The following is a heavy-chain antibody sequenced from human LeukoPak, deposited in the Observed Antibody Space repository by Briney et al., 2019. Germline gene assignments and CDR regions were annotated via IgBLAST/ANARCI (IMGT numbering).Heavy chain of an antibody. J-gene: IGHJ5*02. CDR1: GDSISLYY. D-gene: IGHD6-13*01. Sequence: SETLSLTCTVSGDSISLYYWSWIRQPPGKGLEWIGYIYYSGSTNYNPSLKSRVTISVDTSKNQFSLKLSSVTAADTAVYYCARQGGIAGFYWFDPWGQGTLVTVSS. CDR2: IYYSGST. V-gene: IGHV4-59*08. CDR3: ARQGGIAGFYWFDP.